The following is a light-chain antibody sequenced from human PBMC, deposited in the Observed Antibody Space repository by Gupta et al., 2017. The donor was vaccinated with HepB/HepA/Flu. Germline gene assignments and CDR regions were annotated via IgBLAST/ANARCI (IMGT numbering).Light chain of an antibody. CDR3: QEDSCSSWT. CDR2: KAS. Sequence: DIQMTQSPSTLSASVGDRVTITCRASQSISNLLAWYQQKPGKAPNLLIYKASSLESGVPSRFSGSGSGTEFTLTISSLQPDDSATYYCQEDSCSSWTFGQGTKVEIK. V-gene: IGKV1-5*03. CDR1: QSISNL. J-gene: IGKJ1*01.